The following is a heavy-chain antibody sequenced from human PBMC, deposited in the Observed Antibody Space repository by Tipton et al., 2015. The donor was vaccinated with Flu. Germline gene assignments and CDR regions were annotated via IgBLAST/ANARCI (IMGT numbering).Heavy chain of an antibody. CDR3: ARLGLGAAAGSNYFDY. J-gene: IGHJ4*02. CDR2: INHSGST. V-gene: IGHV4-34*01. Sequence: TLSLTCAVYGGSFSGYYWSWIRQPPGKGLEWIGEINHSGSTNYNPSLRSRVTISVDKSKNQFSLKLSSVTAADTAVYYCARLGLGAAAGSNYFDYWGQGTLVTVSS. D-gene: IGHD6-13*01. CDR1: GGSFSGYY.